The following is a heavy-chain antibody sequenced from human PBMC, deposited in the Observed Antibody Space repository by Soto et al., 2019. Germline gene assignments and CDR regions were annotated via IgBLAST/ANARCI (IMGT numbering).Heavy chain of an antibody. J-gene: IGHJ5*02. D-gene: IGHD6-13*01. CDR2: IYYSGST. CDR1: GGSISSYY. Sequence: SETLSLTCTVSGGSISSYYWSWIRQPPGKGLEWIGYIYYSGSTNYNPSLKSRVTISVDTSKNQFSLKLSSVTAADTAVYYCARHNSGAAAGHNWFDPWGQGTLVTVSS. V-gene: IGHV4-59*08. CDR3: ARHNSGAAAGHNWFDP.